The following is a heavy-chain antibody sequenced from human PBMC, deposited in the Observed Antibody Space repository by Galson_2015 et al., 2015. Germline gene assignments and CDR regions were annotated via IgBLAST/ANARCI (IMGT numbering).Heavy chain of an antibody. J-gene: IGHJ6*02. CDR1: GFTFSSYG. V-gene: IGHV3-33*01. CDR2: IWYDGSNK. D-gene: IGHD6-19*01. CDR3: ARDLRGWDGDYGMDV. Sequence: SLRLSCAASGFTFSSYGMHWVRQAPGKGLEWVAVIWYDGSNKYYADSVKGRFTISRDSSKNTLYLQMNSLRAEDTAVYYCARDLRGWDGDYGMDVWGQGTLVTVSS.